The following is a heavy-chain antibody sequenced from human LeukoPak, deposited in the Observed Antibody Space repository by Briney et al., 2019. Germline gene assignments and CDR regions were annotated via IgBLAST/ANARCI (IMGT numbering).Heavy chain of an antibody. J-gene: IGHJ4*02. Sequence: ASLKVSCKASGYTFTSYGISWVRQAPGQGLEWKGWISAYNGNTNYAQQLQGRGTMTTDTSTITAYMVLRSLRSDDTAVYYCARYCGGDCDSLEVYWGQGTLVTVSS. CDR2: ISAYNGNT. V-gene: IGHV1-18*01. CDR3: ARYCGGDCDSLEVY. CDR1: GYTFTSYG. D-gene: IGHD2-21*02.